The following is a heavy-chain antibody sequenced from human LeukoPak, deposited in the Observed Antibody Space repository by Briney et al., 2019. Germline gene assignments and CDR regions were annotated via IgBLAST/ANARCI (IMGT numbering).Heavy chain of an antibody. Sequence: PGGSLRLSCAASGFTFRSYAMHWVRQAPGKGLEWVAVISYDGSNKYYADSVKGRFTISRDNSKNTLYLQMNSLRAEDTAVYYCARDPYSSGWCLFDYWGQGTLVTVSS. D-gene: IGHD6-19*01. CDR3: ARDPYSSGWCLFDY. CDR2: ISYDGSNK. V-gene: IGHV3-30-3*01. CDR1: GFTFRSYA. J-gene: IGHJ4*02.